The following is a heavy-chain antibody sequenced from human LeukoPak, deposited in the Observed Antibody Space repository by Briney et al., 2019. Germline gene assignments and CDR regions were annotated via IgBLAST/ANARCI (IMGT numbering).Heavy chain of an antibody. Sequence: ASVKVSCKTSGYTFTDYYIHWVRQAPGQGLEWMGWIVPNSGGTKYAQKFQGRVTITTDESTSTAYMELSSLRSEDTAVYYCAVRQNLFTVGSGYFDYWGQGTLVSVSS. J-gene: IGHJ4*02. V-gene: IGHV1-2*02. CDR3: AVRQNLFTVGSGYFDY. D-gene: IGHD1-14*01. CDR2: IVPNSGGT. CDR1: GYTFTDYY.